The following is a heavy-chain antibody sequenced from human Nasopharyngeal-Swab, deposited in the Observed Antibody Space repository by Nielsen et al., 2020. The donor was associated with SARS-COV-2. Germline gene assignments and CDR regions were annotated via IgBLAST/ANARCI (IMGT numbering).Heavy chain of an antibody. CDR2: IKQDGSEK. CDR1: GGSFSGYY. Sequence: ETLSLTCAVYGGSFSGYYWSWVRQAPGKGLEWVANIKQDGSEKYYVDSVKGRFTISRDNAKNSLYLQMNSLRAEDTAVYYCARVEGYYYYYMDVWGKGTTVTVSS. V-gene: IGHV3-7*01. J-gene: IGHJ6*03. CDR3: ARVEGYYYYYMDV.